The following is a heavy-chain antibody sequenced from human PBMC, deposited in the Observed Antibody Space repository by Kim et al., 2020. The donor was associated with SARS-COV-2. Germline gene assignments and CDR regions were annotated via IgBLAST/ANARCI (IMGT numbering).Heavy chain of an antibody. D-gene: IGHD2-2*01. J-gene: IGHJ4*02. CDR2: IYYSGST. CDR3: ARGPVRSVIVVVPAARGIDY. CDR1: GGSISSGGYY. V-gene: IGHV4-31*03. Sequence: SETLSLTCTVSGGSISSGGYYWSWIRQHPGKGLEWIGYIYYSGSTYYNSSLKSRVTISVDTSKNQFSLKLSSVTAADTAVYYCARGPVRSVIVVVPAARGIDYWGQGTLVTVSS.